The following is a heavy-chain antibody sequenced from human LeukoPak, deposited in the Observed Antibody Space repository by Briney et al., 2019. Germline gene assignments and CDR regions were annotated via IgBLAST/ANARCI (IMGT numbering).Heavy chain of an antibody. CDR2: ISGSGGST. Sequence: GGSLRLSCAVSGFIFSSYAMSWVRQAPGKGLEWVSGISGSGGSTYYADSVEGRFTISRDNSKNTLFLQMNSLRAEDTAVYYCAKHGYSSGWYVFDYWGQGTPVTVSS. CDR3: AKHGYSSGWYVFDY. V-gene: IGHV3-23*01. J-gene: IGHJ4*02. D-gene: IGHD6-19*01. CDR1: GFIFSSYA.